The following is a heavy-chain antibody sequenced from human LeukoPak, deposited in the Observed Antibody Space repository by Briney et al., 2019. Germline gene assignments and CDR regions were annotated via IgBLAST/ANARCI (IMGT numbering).Heavy chain of an antibody. J-gene: IGHJ5*02. V-gene: IGHV4-39*02. CDR3: ARRAGDWAVNWFDP. Sequence: SETLSLICTVSGGSISSSNYYWGWIRQPPGKGLEWIGSIYYSGSTYYNPSLKSRVTISVDTSKNHFSLKLSSVTAADTAVYYCARRAGDWAVNWFDPWGQGALITVSS. D-gene: IGHD2-21*02. CDR1: GGSISSSNYY. CDR2: IYYSGST.